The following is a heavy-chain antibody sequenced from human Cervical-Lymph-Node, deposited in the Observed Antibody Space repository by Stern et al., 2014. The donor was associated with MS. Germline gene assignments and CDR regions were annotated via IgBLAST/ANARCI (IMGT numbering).Heavy chain of an antibody. D-gene: IGHD5-12*01. CDR3: ARGYAHLDV. V-gene: IGHV3-21*01. J-gene: IGHJ6*02. CDR2: ISSGSSFI. Sequence: EVQLVESGGGLVKPGGSLRLSCAASGFTFTDYSVNWVRQAPGKGLEWVSSISSGSSFIFYADSLKGRFAISRDNAKNSLYLQMNSLRAEDTATYYCARGYAHLDVWGQGTTVTVSS. CDR1: GFTFTDYS.